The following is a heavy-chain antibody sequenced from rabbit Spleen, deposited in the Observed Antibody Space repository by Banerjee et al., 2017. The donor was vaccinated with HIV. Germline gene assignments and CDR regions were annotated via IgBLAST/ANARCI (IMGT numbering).Heavy chain of an antibody. CDR2: INAVTGKP. J-gene: IGHJ4*01. CDR1: GFSFSNKAV. Sequence: QEQLVESGGGLVKPEGSLKLSCTGSGFSFSNKAVMCWVRQAPGKGLEWIGCINAVTGKPVYASWVNGRFTISKTSSTTVFLQMTSLTVADTATYFCVRDAGSGAYIDGYFNLWGQGTLVTVS. V-gene: IGHV1S45*01. D-gene: IGHD8-1*01. CDR3: VRDAGSGAYIDGYFNL.